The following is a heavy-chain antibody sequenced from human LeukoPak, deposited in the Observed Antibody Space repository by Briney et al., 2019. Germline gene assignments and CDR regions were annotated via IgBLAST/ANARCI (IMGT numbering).Heavy chain of an antibody. CDR1: GGSISSYY. CDR3: ATASITIFWMDAFDI. D-gene: IGHD3-9*01. V-gene: IGHV4-59*01. J-gene: IGHJ3*02. Sequence: PSETLSLTCTVSGGSISSYYWSWIRQPPGKGLEWIGYIYYSGSTNYNPSLKSRVTISVDTSKNQFSLKLSSVTAADTAVYYCATASITIFWMDAFDIWGQGKMVTVSS. CDR2: IYYSGST.